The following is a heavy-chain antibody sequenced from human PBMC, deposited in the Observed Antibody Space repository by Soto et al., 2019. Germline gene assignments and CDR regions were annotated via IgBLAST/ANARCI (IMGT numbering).Heavy chain of an antibody. D-gene: IGHD4-17*01. Sequence: PSETLSLTCAVYGGSFSGYLWNWIRQSPGKGLEWIGEINHSGSTNYNPSLKSRVTILVDTSKNQFSLKLRSVTAADTAVYYCARDSVEMTTRGDVAFDYWGQGTLVTVSS. V-gene: IGHV4-34*01. CDR3: ARDSVEMTTRGDVAFDY. J-gene: IGHJ4*02. CDR1: GGSFSGYL. CDR2: INHSGST.